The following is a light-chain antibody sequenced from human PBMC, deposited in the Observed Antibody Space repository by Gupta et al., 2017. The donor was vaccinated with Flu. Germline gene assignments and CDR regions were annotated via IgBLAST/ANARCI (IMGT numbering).Light chain of an antibody. V-gene: IGKV4-1*01. CDR2: WAT. CDR3: QQYYDVPFT. Sequence: SLGERATIKCKSSQSVLYDSTEKDYLSWYQQKPGQPPKLLISWATTRESGVPDRFSASGSGTDFTLTIASLQAEDVAVYYCQQYYDVPFTFGGGTKVEIK. J-gene: IGKJ4*01. CDR1: QSVLYDSTEKDY.